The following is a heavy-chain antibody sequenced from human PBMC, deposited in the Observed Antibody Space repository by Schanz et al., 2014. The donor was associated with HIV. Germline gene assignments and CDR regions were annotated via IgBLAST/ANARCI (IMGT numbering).Heavy chain of an antibody. Sequence: QVLESGGGLAQPGGSLRLSCTASGFTFSDYSMNWVRQTPGKGLEWVAVISYDGTKKSYADSVKGRFTISRDNSRNTLFLQMDSLRVDDTAVYYCAQMGAFAAFDIWGHGTVVTVSS. D-gene: IGHD3-16*01. V-gene: IGHV3-30*18. CDR3: AQMGAFAAFDI. CDR2: ISYDGTKK. J-gene: IGHJ3*02. CDR1: GFTFSDYS.